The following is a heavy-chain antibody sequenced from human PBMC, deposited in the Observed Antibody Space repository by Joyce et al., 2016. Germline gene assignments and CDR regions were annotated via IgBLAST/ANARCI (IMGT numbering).Heavy chain of an antibody. V-gene: IGHV3-30*18. CDR2: IAYDGIKK. Sequence: QVQLVESGGGVVQPGRSLRLSCTASGFSFRSYGMRWVRQAPGKGLEWVAVIAYDGIKKYYADSVKGRFTISRDNSKNTLYLQMSSLRVEDTAVYYCAKDRVVTTNDFDYWGQGALVTVSS. CDR1: GFSFRSYG. J-gene: IGHJ4*02. D-gene: IGHD3-22*01. CDR3: AKDRVVTTNDFDY.